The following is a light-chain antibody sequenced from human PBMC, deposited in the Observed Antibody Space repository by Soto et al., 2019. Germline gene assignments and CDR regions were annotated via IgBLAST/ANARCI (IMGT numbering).Light chain of an antibody. Sequence: QSALTQPASVSGSPGQSITISCTGTSSDVGSYNFVSRYQQHPGKAPKLMIYEASKRPSGVSNRFSGSKSGNTASLTISGLQPEDEADYYCCSYAGSSTYVFGAGTKLTVL. V-gene: IGLV2-23*01. CDR2: EAS. J-gene: IGLJ1*01. CDR1: SSDVGSYNF. CDR3: CSYAGSSTYV.